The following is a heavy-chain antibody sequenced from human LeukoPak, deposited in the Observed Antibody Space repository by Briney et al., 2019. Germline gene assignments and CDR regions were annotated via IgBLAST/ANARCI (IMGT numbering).Heavy chain of an antibody. J-gene: IGHJ5*02. CDR2: IYYSGST. D-gene: IGHD6-13*01. Sequence: SETLSLTCTVSGGSISSSSYYWGWIRQPPGKGLEWIGNIYYSGSTYYNPSLKSRVTISVDTSKNQFSLKLSSVTAADTAVYYCARGKGAAGTTTIRDWFDPWGQGTLVTVSS. V-gene: IGHV4-39*07. CDR1: GGSISSSSYY. CDR3: ARGKGAAGTTTIRDWFDP.